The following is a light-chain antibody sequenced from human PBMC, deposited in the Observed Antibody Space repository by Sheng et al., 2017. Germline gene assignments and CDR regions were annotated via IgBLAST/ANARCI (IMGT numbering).Light chain of an antibody. J-gene: IGKJ4*01. Sequence: EIVMTQSPATLSVSPGERATLSCRASQSVSTNLAWYLQTPGQAPRLLIYGAFARATGIADRFSGSGSGTEFTLTISSLQSEDFATYYCQQSYSTPLTFGGGTKVEIK. CDR1: QSVSTN. V-gene: IGKV3-15*01. CDR3: QQSYSTPLT. CDR2: GAF.